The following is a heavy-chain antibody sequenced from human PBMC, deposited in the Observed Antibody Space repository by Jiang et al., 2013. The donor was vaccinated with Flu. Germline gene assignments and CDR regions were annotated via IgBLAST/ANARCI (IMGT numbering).Heavy chain of an antibody. CDR3: ARGVPQLLWFGEDYGMDV. CDR1: GDSVSSNSAA. V-gene: IGHV6-1*01. CDR2: TYYRSKWYN. Sequence: QTLSLTCAISGDSVSSNSAAWNWIRQSPSRGLEWLGRTYYRSKWYNDYAVSVKSRITINPDTSKNQFSLQLNSVTPEDTAVYYCARGVPQLLWFGEDYGMDVWGKGTTVTVSS. J-gene: IGHJ6*04. D-gene: IGHD3-10*01.